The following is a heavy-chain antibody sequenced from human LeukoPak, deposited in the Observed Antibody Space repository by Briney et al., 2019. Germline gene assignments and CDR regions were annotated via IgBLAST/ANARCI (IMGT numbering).Heavy chain of an antibody. Sequence: GGPLRLPCAAPRFPFSRYRMHWVRQAPGKGLEWVAVISYDGNNRYDADSVKGRFTISRYNSKNTLYLQMNSLRAEDTAVYYCAKVKGEVIGAFDIWGQGTMVTVSS. V-gene: IGHV3-30*18. CDR1: RFPFSRYR. CDR3: AKVKGEVIGAFDI. J-gene: IGHJ3*02. D-gene: IGHD3-16*01. CDR2: ISYDGNNR.